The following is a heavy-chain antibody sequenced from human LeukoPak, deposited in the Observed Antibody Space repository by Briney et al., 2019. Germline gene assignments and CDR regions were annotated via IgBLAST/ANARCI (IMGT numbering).Heavy chain of an antibody. CDR2: IYYSGST. V-gene: IGHV4-59*12. D-gene: IGHD2-15*01. CDR1: GGSISSYY. J-gene: IGHJ5*02. CDR3: ARAVVVGYCSGGSCYSGNWFDP. Sequence: SETLSLTCTVSGGSISSYYWSWIRQPPGKGLEWIGSIYYSGSTYYSPSLKSRVTISVDTSKNQFSLKLSSVTAADTAVYYCARAVVVGYCSGGSCYSGNWFDPWGQGTLVTVSS.